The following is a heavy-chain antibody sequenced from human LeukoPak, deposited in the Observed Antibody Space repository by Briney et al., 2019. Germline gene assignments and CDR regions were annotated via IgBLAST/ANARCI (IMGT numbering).Heavy chain of an antibody. V-gene: IGHV4-59*11. CDR3: ARSYYDILTGYYRHWLDP. Sequence: SETLSLTCTVSGGSISSHYWSWIRQPPGKGLEWIGYIYYSGSTNYNPSLKSRVTISVDTSKNQFSLKLSSVTAADTAVYYCARSYYDILTGYYRHWLDPWGQGTLVTVSS. D-gene: IGHD3-9*01. J-gene: IGHJ5*02. CDR1: GGSISSHY. CDR2: IYYSGST.